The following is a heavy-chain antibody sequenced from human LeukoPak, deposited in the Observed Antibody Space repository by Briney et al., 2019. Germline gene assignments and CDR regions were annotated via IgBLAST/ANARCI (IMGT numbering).Heavy chain of an antibody. Sequence: SQTLSLTCAISGDSVSSNSAAWNWIRRSPSRGLEWLGRTYYRSKWYNDYAVSVKSRITINPDTSKNQFSLQLNSVTPEDTAVYYCARHPYYYDSSGYYSNDAFDIWGQGTMVTVSS. D-gene: IGHD3-22*01. V-gene: IGHV6-1*01. CDR1: GDSVSSNSAA. CDR3: ARHPYYYDSSGYYSNDAFDI. J-gene: IGHJ3*02. CDR2: TYYRSKWYN.